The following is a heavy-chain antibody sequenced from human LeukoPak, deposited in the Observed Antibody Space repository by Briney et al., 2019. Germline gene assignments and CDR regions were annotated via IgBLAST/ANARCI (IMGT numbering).Heavy chain of an antibody. CDR1: GFTFSSYA. D-gene: IGHD4-11*01. V-gene: IGHV3-66*01. CDR3: ARGHTVDDY. Sequence: PGGSLRLSCAASGFTFSSYAMSWVRQAPGKGLEWVSVIYSGGSTYYADSVKGRFTISRDNSKNTLYLQMNSLRAEDTAVYYCARGHTVDDYWGQGTLVTVSS. J-gene: IGHJ4*02. CDR2: IYSGGST.